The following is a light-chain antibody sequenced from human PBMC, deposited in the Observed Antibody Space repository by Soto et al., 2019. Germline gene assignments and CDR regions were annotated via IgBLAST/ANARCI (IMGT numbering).Light chain of an antibody. J-gene: IGLJ2*01. CDR3: QSYDSSLSGGGV. CDR1: SFNIGAGYD. CDR2: GNS. V-gene: IGLV1-40*01. Sequence: QAVVTQPPSVSGAPGQRVTISCTGSSFNIGAGYDVHWYQQLPGTAPKLLIYGNSNRPSGVPDRFSGSKSGTSASLAITGLQAEDEADYYCQSYDSSLSGGGVFGGGTKLTVL.